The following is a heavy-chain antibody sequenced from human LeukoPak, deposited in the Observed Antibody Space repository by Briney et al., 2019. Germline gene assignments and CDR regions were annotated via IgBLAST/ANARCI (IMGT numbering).Heavy chain of an antibody. CDR3: AKDSSGSGSYYKRDYYYYYMDV. J-gene: IGHJ6*03. Sequence: GGSLRLSCAASGFTFSSYAMSWVRQAPGKGLEWVSAISGSGGSTYYADSVKGRFTISRDNSKNTLYLQMNSLRAEDTAVYYCAKDSSGSGSYYKRDYYYYYMDVWGKGTTVTVSS. CDR2: ISGSGGST. D-gene: IGHD3-10*01. CDR1: GFTFSSYA. V-gene: IGHV3-23*01.